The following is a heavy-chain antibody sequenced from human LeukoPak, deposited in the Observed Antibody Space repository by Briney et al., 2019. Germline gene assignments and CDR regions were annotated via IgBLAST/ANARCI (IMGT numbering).Heavy chain of an antibody. D-gene: IGHD3-22*01. V-gene: IGHV1-18*01. J-gene: IGHJ4*02. CDR1: GYTFTSYD. CDR3: ARRMASPYYYDSSGYYSE. Sequence: ASVKVSCKASGYTFTSYDINWVRQATGQGLEWMGWISAYNGNTNYAQKLQGRVTMTTDTSTSTAYMELRSLRSDDTAVYYCARRMASPYYYDSSGYYSEWGQGTLVTVSS. CDR2: ISAYNGNT.